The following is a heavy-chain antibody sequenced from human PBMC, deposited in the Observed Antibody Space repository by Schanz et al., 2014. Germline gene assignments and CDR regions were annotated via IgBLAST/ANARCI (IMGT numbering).Heavy chain of an antibody. J-gene: IGHJ3*02. CDR2: ISAHNGDT. CDR3: ARDGLRFLEWLPRPDI. D-gene: IGHD3-3*01. Sequence: QVQLVQSGPEVKKPGASVKVSCKASGYTFRHYGISWVRQAPGQGLEWMGWISAHNGDTNYAQKVQGRVTLTTDASTSTAYMELRSLRSDDTAMYYCARDGLRFLEWLPRPDIWGQGTMVIVSS. V-gene: IGHV1-18*04. CDR1: GYTFRHYG.